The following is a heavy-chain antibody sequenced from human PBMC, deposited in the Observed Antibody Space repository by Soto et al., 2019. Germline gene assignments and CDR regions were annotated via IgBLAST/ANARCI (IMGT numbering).Heavy chain of an antibody. CDR3: XDLSRYCTSSNCD. CDR2: IGTSAST. CDR1: GFTFSSYS. J-gene: IGHJ4*02. V-gene: IGHV3-23*01. D-gene: IGHD2-2*01. Sequence: DVRLLESGGGLVQPGGSLRLSCAASGFTFSSYSMSWVRQAPGKGLEWVSTIGTSASTYYGDSVRGRFTISRDNSXXXXXXXXXXXXXXXXXXXXXXDLSRYCTSSNCDWGQGTLVTVSS.